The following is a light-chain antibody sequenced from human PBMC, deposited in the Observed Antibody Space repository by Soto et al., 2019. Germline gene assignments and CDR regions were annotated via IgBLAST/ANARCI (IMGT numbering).Light chain of an antibody. J-gene: IGKJ3*01. CDR3: QQLKSYPIT. Sequence: DIQLTQSPSFLSASVGDRVTITCRASQGINSYLGWYQQKPGKAPKLLIYAASTLQSGVPSRFSGSGSRTEFTLTISSLQPEDFATYYCQQLKSYPITFGPGTKVDI. V-gene: IGKV1-9*01. CDR1: QGINSY. CDR2: AAS.